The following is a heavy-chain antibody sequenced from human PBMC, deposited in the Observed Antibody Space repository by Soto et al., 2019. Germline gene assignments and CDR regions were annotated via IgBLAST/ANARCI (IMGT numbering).Heavy chain of an antibody. J-gene: IGHJ6*02. Sequence: QVQLVQSGAEVKKPGASVKVSCKASGYTFTSYYMHWVRQAPGQGLEWMGLINPSGGSTSYAQKFQGRVTMTRDTSTSTVYMELSSLRSEDTAVYYCARGGIVVVPAAINGMDVWGQGTTVTVSS. D-gene: IGHD2-2*01. CDR2: INPSGGST. CDR3: ARGGIVVVPAAINGMDV. CDR1: GYTFTSYY. V-gene: IGHV1-46*01.